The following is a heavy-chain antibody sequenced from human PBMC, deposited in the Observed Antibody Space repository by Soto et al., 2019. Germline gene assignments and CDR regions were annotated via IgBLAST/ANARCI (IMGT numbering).Heavy chain of an antibody. V-gene: IGHV1-46*01. J-gene: IGHJ5*02. D-gene: IGHD5-12*01. CDR1: GYTFTSYY. Sequence: ASVKVSCKASGYTFTSYYMHWVRQAPGQGLEWMGIINPSGGSTSYAQKFQGRVTMTRDKSTSTAYMELSSLRSEDTAVYYCARDSPQLSIVATSTKENWFDPWGQGTLVTVSS. CDR3: ARDSPQLSIVATSTKENWFDP. CDR2: INPSGGST.